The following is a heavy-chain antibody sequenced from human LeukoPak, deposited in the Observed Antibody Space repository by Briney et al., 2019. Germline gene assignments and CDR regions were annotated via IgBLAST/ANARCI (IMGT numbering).Heavy chain of an antibody. CDR2: IYHSGST. CDR1: GYSISSGYY. CDR3: ARQDDYGDYSLDP. J-gene: IGHJ5*02. D-gene: IGHD4-17*01. Sequence: SETLSPTCTVSGYSISSGYYWGWIRQPPGKGLEWIGSIYHSGSTYYNPSLKSRVTISVDTSKNQFSLKLSSVTAADTAVYYCARQDDYGDYSLDPWGQGTLVTVSS. V-gene: IGHV4-38-2*02.